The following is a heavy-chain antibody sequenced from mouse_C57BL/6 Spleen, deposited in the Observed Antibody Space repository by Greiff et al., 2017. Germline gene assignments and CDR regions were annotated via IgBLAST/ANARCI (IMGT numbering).Heavy chain of an antibody. CDR2: IYPGDGDT. CDR1: GYAFSSYW. CDR3: ARSGGYSRDYAMDY. D-gene: IGHD2-3*01. J-gene: IGHJ4*01. V-gene: IGHV1-80*01. Sequence: VKLQESGAELVKPGASVKISCKASGYAFSSYWMNWVKQRPGKGLEWIGQIYPGDGDTNYNGKFKGKATLTADKSSSTAYMQLSSLTSEDSAVYFCARSGGYSRDYAMDYWGQGTSVTVSS.